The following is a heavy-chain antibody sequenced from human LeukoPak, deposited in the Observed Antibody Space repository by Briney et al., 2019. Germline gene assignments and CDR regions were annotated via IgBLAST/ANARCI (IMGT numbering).Heavy chain of an antibody. Sequence: ASVKVSCKPSGYTFTGYYIHWVRQAPGQGLEWMGWINPNSGDTNYAQKFQGRVSMTGDTSTSTAYMELSRLRSDDTAVYYCARTLVVINDAFDIWGQGTMVTVSS. CDR3: ARTLVVINDAFDI. CDR2: INPNSGDT. D-gene: IGHD3-22*01. CDR1: GYTFTGYY. J-gene: IGHJ3*02. V-gene: IGHV1-2*02.